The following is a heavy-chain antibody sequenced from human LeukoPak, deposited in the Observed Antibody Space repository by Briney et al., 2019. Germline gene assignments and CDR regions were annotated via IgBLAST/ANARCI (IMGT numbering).Heavy chain of an antibody. J-gene: IGHJ6*03. CDR3: AKTNFYYYYMGG. CDR1: GFTFSSYG. Sequence: GGSLRLSCAASGFTFSSYGMHWVRQAPGKGLEWVAFIRYDGSNKYYADSVKGRFTISRDNSKNTLYLQMNSLRAEDTAVYYCAKTNFYYYYMGGWGKGTTVTISS. CDR2: IRYDGSNK. V-gene: IGHV3-30*02.